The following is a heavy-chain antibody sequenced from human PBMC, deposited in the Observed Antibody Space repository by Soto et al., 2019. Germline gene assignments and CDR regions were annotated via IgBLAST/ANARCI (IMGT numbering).Heavy chain of an antibody. Sequence: ASVKVSCKASGYTFTGYFMHWVRQAPGQGLEWMGWINPYSGGADYAQSFRGRVTMTRDTSISTVYMELSRLRFDDTAVYYCARVIRGAYYNSPLDTWGQGTVVTVSS. V-gene: IGHV1-2*02. CDR2: INPYSGGA. J-gene: IGHJ5*02. D-gene: IGHD3-10*01. CDR1: GYTFTGYF. CDR3: ARVIRGAYYNSPLDT.